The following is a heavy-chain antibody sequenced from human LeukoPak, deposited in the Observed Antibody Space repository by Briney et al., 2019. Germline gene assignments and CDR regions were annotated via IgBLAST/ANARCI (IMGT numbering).Heavy chain of an antibody. V-gene: IGHV3-7*01. CDR3: ARDRRVGGWGGAFGM. CDR2: IKQDGSAK. D-gene: IGHD6-19*01. CDR1: GFTFSSYW. Sequence: GGSLRLSCAASGFTFSSYWMNWVRQAPGKGLEYVANIKQDGSAKYYVDSMEGRFTISRDNAKNSLYLQMNSLRAEDTAVYYCARDRRVGGWGGAFGMWGHGTQVTVSS. J-gene: IGHJ3*02.